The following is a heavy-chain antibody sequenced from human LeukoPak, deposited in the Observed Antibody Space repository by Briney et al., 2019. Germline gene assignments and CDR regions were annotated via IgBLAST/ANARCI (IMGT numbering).Heavy chain of an antibody. CDR3: ARDGFYYDSSGPFDY. V-gene: IGHV3-53*01. CDR2: IYSGGST. CDR1: GFTVSSNY. J-gene: IGHJ4*02. Sequence: PGGSLRLSCAASGFTVSSNYMSWVRQAPGKGLEWVSVIYSGGSTYYADSVKGRFTISRDNSKNTLYLQMNSPRAEDTAVYYCARDGFYYDSSGPFDYWGQGTLVTVSS. D-gene: IGHD3-22*01.